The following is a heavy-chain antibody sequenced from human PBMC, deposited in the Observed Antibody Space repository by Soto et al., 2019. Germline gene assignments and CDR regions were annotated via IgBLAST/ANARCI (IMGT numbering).Heavy chain of an antibody. D-gene: IGHD4-17*01. CDR1: GGSVSSYY. J-gene: IGHJ4*02. Sequence: SETLSLTCTVSGGSVSSYYWSWIRQPAGKGLEWIGRIYTSGSTNYNPSLKSRVTMSVDTSKNQFSLKLSSVTAADTAVYYCARFFLDYGDYTYFDYWGQGTLVTVSS. CDR3: ARFFLDYGDYTYFDY. V-gene: IGHV4-4*07. CDR2: IYTSGST.